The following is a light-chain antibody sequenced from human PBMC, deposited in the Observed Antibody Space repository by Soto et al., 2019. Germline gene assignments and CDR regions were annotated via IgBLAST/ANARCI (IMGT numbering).Light chain of an antibody. Sequence: ERVRTQSPATLSVSPGEISTLSCRASQSVSSSYLAWYQQKPGQAPRLLIYGASSRATGIPDRFSGSGSGTDFTLTISRLEPEDFAVYYCQQYGSSRAITFGQGTRLEIK. CDR3: QQYGSSRAIT. CDR1: QSVSSSY. V-gene: IGKV3-20*01. CDR2: GAS. J-gene: IGKJ5*01.